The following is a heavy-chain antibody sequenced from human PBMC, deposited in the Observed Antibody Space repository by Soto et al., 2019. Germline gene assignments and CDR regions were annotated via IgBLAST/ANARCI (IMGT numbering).Heavy chain of an antibody. Sequence: QVQLQESGPGLVKPSQTLSLTCSVSGVSINSGGYYWSWIRHHPGKGLEWIGYIYYTGHTFYNPSLRSRVAMSLDTSKNQFSLKLSSVTAADTAVYYCARGSQLERDALDIWGQGTMVTVSS. CDR2: IYYTGHT. D-gene: IGHD1-1*01. J-gene: IGHJ3*02. CDR1: GVSINSGGYY. V-gene: IGHV4-31*03. CDR3: ARGSQLERDALDI.